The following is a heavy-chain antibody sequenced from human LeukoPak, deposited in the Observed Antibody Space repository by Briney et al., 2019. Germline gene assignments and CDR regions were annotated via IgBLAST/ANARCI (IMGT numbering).Heavy chain of an antibody. V-gene: IGHV4-4*02. CDR2: IYHSGST. D-gene: IGHD3-22*01. CDR1: GGSISSSNW. Sequence: PSETLSLTCTVSGGSISSSNWWSWVRQPPGKGLEWIGEIYHSGSTNYNPSLKSRVTISVDKSKNQFSLKLSSVTAADTAVYYCTRDGPRSSGYPDTWGQGTRVTVSS. J-gene: IGHJ5*02. CDR3: TRDGPRSSGYPDT.